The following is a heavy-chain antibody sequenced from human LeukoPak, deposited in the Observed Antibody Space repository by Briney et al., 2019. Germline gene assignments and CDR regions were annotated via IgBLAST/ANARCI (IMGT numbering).Heavy chain of an antibody. V-gene: IGHV3-74*03. CDR3: ARDYAGPPDY. Sequence: PGGSLRLSCTASGFTFSTYWINWVRQSPGKGLVLVALINGDGSTTTHADSVKGRFTISRDNAKNTAYLQMNSLRDEDTAVYFCARDYAGPPDYWGQGTLVTVSA. D-gene: IGHD6-13*01. CDR1: GFTFSTYW. J-gene: IGHJ4*02. CDR2: INGDGSTT.